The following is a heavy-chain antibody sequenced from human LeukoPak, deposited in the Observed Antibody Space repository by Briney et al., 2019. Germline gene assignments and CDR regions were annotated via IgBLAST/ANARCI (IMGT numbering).Heavy chain of an antibody. J-gene: IGHJ5*02. CDR2: IYDSGST. D-gene: IGHD2-2*01. Sequence: SETLSLTCTVSGGSISSGGYYWSWIRQHPGKGLEWIGYIYDSGSTYYNPSLKSRVTISVDTSKNQFSLKLSSVTAADTAVYYCARGGCSSTSCYSRYELDPWGQGTLVTVSS. CDR3: ARGGCSSTSCYSRYELDP. CDR1: GGSISSGGYY. V-gene: IGHV4-31*03.